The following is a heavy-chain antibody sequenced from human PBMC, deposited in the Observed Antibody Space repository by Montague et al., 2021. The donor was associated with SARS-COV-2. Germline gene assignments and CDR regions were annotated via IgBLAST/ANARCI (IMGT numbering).Heavy chain of an antibody. D-gene: IGHD5-18*01. CDR1: GGPISGSSYY. CDR2: VDYSGNT. CDR3: ARSGYSYGWGD. V-gene: IGHV4-39*01. J-gene: IGHJ4*02. Sequence: SETLSLTCTVTGGPISGSSYYWGWIRQPPGKGLEWIASVDYSGNTYYSPSLKSRLTISVDTSKNQFSLKLNSVTAADTALYYCARSGYSYGWGDWGQGTLVTVSS.